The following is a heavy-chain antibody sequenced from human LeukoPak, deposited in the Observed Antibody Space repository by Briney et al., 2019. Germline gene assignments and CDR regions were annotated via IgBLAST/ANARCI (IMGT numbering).Heavy chain of an antibody. CDR3: ARDLSGTYYYMDV. D-gene: IGHD3/OR15-3a*01. V-gene: IGHV4-39*07. CDR2: IYYSGST. CDR1: GGSISSSSYY. J-gene: IGHJ6*03. Sequence: SETLSLTCTVSGGSISSSSYYWGWIRQPPGKGLEWIGSIYYSGSTYYNPSLKSRVTISVDTSKNQFSLKLSSVTAADTAVYYCARDLSGTYYYMDVWGKGTTVTVSS.